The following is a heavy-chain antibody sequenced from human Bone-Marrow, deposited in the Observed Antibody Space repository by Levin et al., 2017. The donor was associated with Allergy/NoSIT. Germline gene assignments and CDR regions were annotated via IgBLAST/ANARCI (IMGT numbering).Heavy chain of an antibody. V-gene: IGHV4-39*01. J-gene: IGHJ4*02. CDR3: ASIGRWFGELTPIDY. D-gene: IGHD3-10*01. CDR2: IYYSGST. CDR1: GGSISSSSYY. Sequence: PSETLSLTCTVSGGSISSSSYYWGWIRQPPGKGLEWIGSIYYSGSTYYNPSLKSRVTISVDTSKNQFSLKLSSVTAADTAVYYCASIGRWFGELTPIDYWGQGTLVTVSS.